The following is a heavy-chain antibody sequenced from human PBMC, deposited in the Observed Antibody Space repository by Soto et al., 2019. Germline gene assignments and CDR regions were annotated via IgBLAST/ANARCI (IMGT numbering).Heavy chain of an antibody. D-gene: IGHD2-15*01. Sequence: GGSLRLSCAASGFTFSSYWMSWVRQAPGKGLEWVANIKQDGSEKYYVDSVKGRFTISRDNAKNSLYLQMNSLRAEDTAVYYCARDRDGYCSGDSCYAEYFQHWGQGTLVTVSS. J-gene: IGHJ1*01. CDR3: ARDRDGYCSGDSCYAEYFQH. V-gene: IGHV3-7*03. CDR2: IKQDGSEK. CDR1: GFTFSSYW.